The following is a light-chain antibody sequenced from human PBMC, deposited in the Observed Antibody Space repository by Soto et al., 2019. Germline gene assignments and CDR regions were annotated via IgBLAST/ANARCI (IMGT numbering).Light chain of an antibody. J-gene: IGLJ2*01. CDR3: AAWDDSRGV. CDR1: SSNIGSNY. Sequence: QSVLTQPPSASGTPGQRVTISCSGSSSNIGSNYVYWYQQLPGTAPKLLIYRNNQRPSGVPDRFSGSKSGTSASLAISGLRSGDEADYYCAAWDDSRGVFGGGTKLTVL. CDR2: RNN. V-gene: IGLV1-47*01.